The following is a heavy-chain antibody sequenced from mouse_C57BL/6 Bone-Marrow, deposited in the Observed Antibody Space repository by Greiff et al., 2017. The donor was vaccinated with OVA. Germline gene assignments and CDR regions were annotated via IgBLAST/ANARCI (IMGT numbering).Heavy chain of an antibody. D-gene: IGHD2-3*01. V-gene: IGHV14-2*01. J-gene: IGHJ3*01. Sequence: EVQLQQSGAELVKPGASVKLSCTASGFNIKDYYMHWVKQRTEQGLEWIGRIDPEDGENKYAPTFQGKATITADTSSTTAYLQLSSRTSEDTAVYYGAWMVYDWFAYGGQGTLVTVSA. CDR2: IDPEDGEN. CDR1: GFNIKDYY. CDR3: AWMVYDWFAY.